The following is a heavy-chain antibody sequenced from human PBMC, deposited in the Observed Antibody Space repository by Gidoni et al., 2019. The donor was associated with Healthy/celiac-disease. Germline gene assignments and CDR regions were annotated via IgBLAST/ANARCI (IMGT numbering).Heavy chain of an antibody. V-gene: IGHV4-39*01. CDR2: IYYSGST. CDR1: GGSISRSSYY. Sequence: QLQLQESGPGLVKPSETLSLPRTVSGGSISRSSYYWGWIRQPTGKGLEWIGSIYYSGSTYYNPSLKSRVTISVDTSKNQFSLKLSSVTAADTAVYYCASAGIWGQGTLVTVSS. CDR3: ASAGI. D-gene: IGHD6-13*01. J-gene: IGHJ4*02.